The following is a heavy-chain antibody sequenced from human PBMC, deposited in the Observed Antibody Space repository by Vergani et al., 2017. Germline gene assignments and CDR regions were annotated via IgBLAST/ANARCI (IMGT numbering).Heavy chain of an antibody. Sequence: EVQLVESGGGLVQPGRSLRLSCTASGFTFGDYAMSWVRQAPGKGLEWVGFIRSKAYGGTTEYAASVKGRLTISRDDSKSITYLQMNSLKTEHIAVYYCARVGIAAAGYYFDYWGQGTLVTVSS. D-gene: IGHD6-13*01. CDR3: ARVGIAAAGYYFDY. V-gene: IGHV3-49*04. CDR2: IRSKAYGGTT. CDR1: GFTFGDYA. J-gene: IGHJ4*02.